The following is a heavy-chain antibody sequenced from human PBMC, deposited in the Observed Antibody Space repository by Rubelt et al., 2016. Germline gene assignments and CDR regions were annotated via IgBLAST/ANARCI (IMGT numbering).Heavy chain of an antibody. Sequence: QVQLQESGPGLVKPSETLSLTCTVSGGSISSYYWRWIRQPPGKGLEWIGSFYNSGRNHYNPSLTGRVTISVDTSNRQLSLRLTSVTASDTAVYYCARHRVASAPGGFRYFDLWGRGALVSVSS. D-gene: IGHD3-10*01. CDR2: FYNSGRN. CDR1: GGSISSYY. CDR3: ARHRVASAPGGFRYFDL. J-gene: IGHJ2*01. V-gene: IGHV4-59*04.